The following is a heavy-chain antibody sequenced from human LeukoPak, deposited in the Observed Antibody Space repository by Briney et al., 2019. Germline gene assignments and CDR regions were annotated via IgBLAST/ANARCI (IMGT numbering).Heavy chain of an antibody. J-gene: IGHJ4*02. CDR1: GLTVTSNY. Sequence: GGSLRLSCAASGLTVTSNYMSWIRQAPGKGLEWVSVIYSGGDTYYADSVKGRLTISRDNSKNTLYLQMNSLRAEDTAVYYCARPGYSTGAFDHWGQGTLVTVSS. D-gene: IGHD6-25*01. CDR3: ARPGYSTGAFDH. V-gene: IGHV3-53*01. CDR2: IYSGGDT.